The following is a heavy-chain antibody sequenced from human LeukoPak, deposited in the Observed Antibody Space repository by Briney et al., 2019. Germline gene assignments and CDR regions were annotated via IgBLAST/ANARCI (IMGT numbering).Heavy chain of an antibody. Sequence: PGGSLRLSCAASGFTFSSYGMHWVRQAPGKGLEWVAAIWYDGSNKYYADSVKGRFTISRDNSKNTLYLQMNSLRAEDTAVYYCAREQSYLTYFDYWGQGTLVTVSS. CDR3: AREQSYLTYFDY. CDR1: GFTFSSYG. V-gene: IGHV3-33*01. CDR2: IWYDGSNK. J-gene: IGHJ4*02.